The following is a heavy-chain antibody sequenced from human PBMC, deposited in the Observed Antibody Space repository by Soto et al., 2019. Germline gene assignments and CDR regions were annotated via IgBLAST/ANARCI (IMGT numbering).Heavy chain of an antibody. CDR2: ISAYNGNT. Sequence: ASVKVSCKASGYTFTSYGISWVRQAPGQGLEWMGWISAYNGNTNYAQKFQGRVTITRDTSASTAYMELSSLRSEDTAVYYCAVGSRGYCSSTSCYENYFDYWGQGTLVTVSS. J-gene: IGHJ4*02. CDR3: AVGSRGYCSSTSCYENYFDY. CDR1: GYTFTSYG. D-gene: IGHD2-2*01. V-gene: IGHV1-18*01.